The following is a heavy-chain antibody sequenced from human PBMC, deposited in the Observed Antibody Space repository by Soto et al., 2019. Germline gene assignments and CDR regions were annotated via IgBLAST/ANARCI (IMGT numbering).Heavy chain of an antibody. V-gene: IGHV3-23*01. D-gene: IGHD1-1*01. CDR1: GFTVSTYG. CDR3: ARWNGYGDY. Sequence: EVQLLESGGGLVQPGGSLRLSCAASGFTVSTYGVTWVRQAPGKGLAWVSGFTGVIGTTHYADSVKGRFTITRDNSNNTVYLQRNSMRVEDTAVYYCARWNGYGDYWGRGTLVTVSS. CDR2: FTGVIGTT. J-gene: IGHJ4*02.